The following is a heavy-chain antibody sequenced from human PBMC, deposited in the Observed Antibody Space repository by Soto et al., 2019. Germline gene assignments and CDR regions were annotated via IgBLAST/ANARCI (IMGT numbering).Heavy chain of an antibody. CDR3: ARDGLNWNDVPYEAFDI. D-gene: IGHD1-1*01. Sequence: QVQLVESGGGVVQPGRSLRLSCAASGFTFSSYGMHWVRQAPGKGLEWVAGIWYDGSNKYYADSVKGRFTISRDNSKNTLYLQMNSLRAEHTAVYYCARDGLNWNDVPYEAFDIWGQGTMVTVSS. J-gene: IGHJ3*02. CDR2: IWYDGSNK. V-gene: IGHV3-33*01. CDR1: GFTFSSYG.